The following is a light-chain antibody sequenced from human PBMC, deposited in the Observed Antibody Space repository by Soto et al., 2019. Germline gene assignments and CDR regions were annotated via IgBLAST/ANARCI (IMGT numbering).Light chain of an antibody. CDR1: QSISSY. V-gene: IGKV3-20*01. Sequence: EIELTQSPGTLSLSPGERATLSCRASQSISSYLAWYQQKPGQAPRLLIYGASTRAAGIPARFSGGGSGTDFTLTISRLEPEDFAVHYCQQYGSSPWTFGQGTKVDIK. J-gene: IGKJ1*01. CDR3: QQYGSSPWT. CDR2: GAS.